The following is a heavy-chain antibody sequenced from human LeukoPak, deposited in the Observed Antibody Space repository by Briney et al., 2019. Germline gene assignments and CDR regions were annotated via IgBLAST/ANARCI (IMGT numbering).Heavy chain of an antibody. J-gene: IGHJ4*02. D-gene: IGHD2-2*01. CDR1: GFTFSSYA. CDR2: ISGSGGST. Sequence: GGSLRLSCAASGFTFSSYAMSWVRQAPGKGLEWVSAISGSGGSTYYADSVKGRFTISRDNAKNSLYLQMNSLRAEDTAVYYCASLHPVQLPLDYWGQGTLVTVSS. V-gene: IGHV3-23*01. CDR3: ASLHPVQLPLDY.